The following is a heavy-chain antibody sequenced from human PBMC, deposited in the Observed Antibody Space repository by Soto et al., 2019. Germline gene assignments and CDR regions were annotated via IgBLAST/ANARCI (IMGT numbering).Heavy chain of an antibody. CDR2: ISSNGGST. CDR3: ARAGDCSGGSGAAWVDV. D-gene: IGHD2-15*01. Sequence: EVQLVESGGGLVQPGGSLRLSCAASGFTFSSYAMHWVRQAPGKGLEYVSAISSNGGSTYYANSVKGRFTISRDNSKNTLYLQMGSLRAEDMAVYYCARAGDCSGGSGAAWVDVW. J-gene: IGHJ6*01. CDR1: GFTFSSYA. V-gene: IGHV3-64*01.